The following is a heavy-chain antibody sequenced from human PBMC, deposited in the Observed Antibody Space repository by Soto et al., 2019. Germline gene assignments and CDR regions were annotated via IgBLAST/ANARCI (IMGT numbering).Heavy chain of an antibody. CDR3: ARGPSGDKVHY. V-gene: IGHV4-30-4*01. J-gene: IGHJ4*02. Sequence: QVQLQESGPGLVEPSQTLSLTCTVSGGSIRSDDYCWSWIRQPPDKGLEWIGHIYTGGNTYSSPSCTSRIPISGDTSETQFSLKLSSVTAADTAVYFCARGPSGDKVHYWGQGILVTVSS. CDR2: IYTGGNT. CDR1: GGSIRSDDYC. D-gene: IGHD7-27*01.